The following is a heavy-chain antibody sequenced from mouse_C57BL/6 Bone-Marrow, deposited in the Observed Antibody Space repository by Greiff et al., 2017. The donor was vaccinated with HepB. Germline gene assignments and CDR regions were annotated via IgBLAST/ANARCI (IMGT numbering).Heavy chain of an antibody. CDR3: AIVGYYGY. CDR2: IDPSDSYT. D-gene: IGHD2-3*01. J-gene: IGHJ2*01. CDR1: GYTFTSYW. Sequence: VQLQQPGAELVMPGASVKLSCKASGYTFTSYWMHWVKQRPGQGLEWIGEIDPSDSYTNYNQKFKGKSTLTVDKSSSTAYMQLSSLTSEDSAVYYCAIVGYYGYWGQGTTLTVSS. V-gene: IGHV1-69*01.